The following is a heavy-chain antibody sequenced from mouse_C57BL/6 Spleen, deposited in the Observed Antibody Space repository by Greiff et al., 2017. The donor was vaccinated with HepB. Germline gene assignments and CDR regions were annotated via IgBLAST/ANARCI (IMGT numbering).Heavy chain of an antibody. V-gene: IGHV5-12*01. CDR2: ISNGGGST. J-gene: IGHJ4*01. CDR1: GFTFSDYY. CDR3: ARHGSNWDYAMDY. Sequence: EVKLMESGGGLVQPGGSLKLSCAASGFTFSDYYMYWVRQTPEKRLEWVAYISNGGGSTYYPDTVKGRFTISRDNAKNTLYLQMSRLKSEDTAMYYCARHGSNWDYAMDYCDQGTSVTVSS. D-gene: IGHD4-1*01.